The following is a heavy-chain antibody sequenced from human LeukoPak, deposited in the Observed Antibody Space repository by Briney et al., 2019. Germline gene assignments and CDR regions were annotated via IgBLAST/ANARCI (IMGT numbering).Heavy chain of an antibody. J-gene: IGHJ4*02. CDR1: GYTFTSYA. Sequence: ASVKVSCKASGYTFTSYAMHWVRQDPGQRLEWMGWINAGNGDTKYSQKFQGRVTITRDTSASTAYMELSSLRSEGTAVYYCARPQYYYDSSGPTMTYFFDYWGQGTLVTVSS. CDR2: INAGNGDT. CDR3: ARPQYYYDSSGPTMTYFFDY. V-gene: IGHV1-3*01. D-gene: IGHD3-22*01.